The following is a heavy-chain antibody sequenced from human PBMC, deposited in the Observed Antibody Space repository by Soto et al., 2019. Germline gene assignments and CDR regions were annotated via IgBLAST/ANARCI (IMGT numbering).Heavy chain of an antibody. CDR1: GYTFTNYH. J-gene: IGHJ4*02. D-gene: IGHD2-21*01. CDR3: ARGDWYFDY. CDR2: VSAYDGHT. V-gene: IGHV1-18*01. Sequence: QVQLVQSGAEVMKPGASVKVSCKASGYTFTNYHITWVRQAPGQGLEWMGRVSAYDGHTSSAQKLQGRVTMTTDTSTNTDYMELRSLRSDDTAVYYCARGDWYFDYWGQGTLVTVSS.